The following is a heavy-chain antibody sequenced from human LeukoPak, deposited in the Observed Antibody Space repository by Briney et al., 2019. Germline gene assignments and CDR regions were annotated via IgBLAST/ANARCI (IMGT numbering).Heavy chain of an antibody. V-gene: IGHV3-74*01. CDR3: AKDPSRDGYNF. CDR2: INSDGSST. J-gene: IGHJ4*02. Sequence: GGSLRLSCAASGFTFSSYCMHWVRQAPGKGLVWVSRINSDGSSTSYADSVKGRFTISRDNSKNTLYLQMNSLRAEDTAVYYCAKDPSRDGYNFGGQGTLVTVSS. CDR1: GFTFSSYC. D-gene: IGHD5-24*01.